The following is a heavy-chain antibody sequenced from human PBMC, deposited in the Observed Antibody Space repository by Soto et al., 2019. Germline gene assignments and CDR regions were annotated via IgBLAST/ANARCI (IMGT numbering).Heavy chain of an antibody. V-gene: IGHV3-30-3*01. CDR1: GFTFSSYA. CDR2: ISNDGSNK. Sequence: QVQLVESGGGVVQPGRSLRLSCAASGFTFSSYAMHWVRQAPGKGLEWVAVISNDGSNKYYADSVKGRFTISRDNSKTTLYLQMNSLRAEDTAVYYCARSLIGEYYYDSSGPFDHWGKGTLVTVSS. J-gene: IGHJ4*02. D-gene: IGHD3-22*01. CDR3: ARSLIGEYYYDSSGPFDH.